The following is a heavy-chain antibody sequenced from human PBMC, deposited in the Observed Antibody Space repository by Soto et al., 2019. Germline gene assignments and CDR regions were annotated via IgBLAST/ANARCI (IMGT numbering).Heavy chain of an antibody. CDR1: GGFISSDAYY. J-gene: IGHJ4*02. CDR3: ARYRFSDTWSKFDY. CDR2: ISHRGST. Sequence: SETLSLTCAVSGGFISSDAYYWSWIRQHPGKGLEWIGYISHRGSTYYNPSLKSRVTISVDTSKNQFSLKLTSVTAADTAVYYCARYRFSDTWSKFDYWGQGTLVTVSS. D-gene: IGHD3-16*02. V-gene: IGHV4-31*11.